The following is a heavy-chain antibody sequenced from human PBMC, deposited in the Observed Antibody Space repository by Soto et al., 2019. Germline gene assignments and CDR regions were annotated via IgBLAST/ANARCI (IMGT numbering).Heavy chain of an antibody. CDR1: GFTFSSYA. CDR2: ISGSGGST. V-gene: IGHV3-23*01. CDR3: AEAGGYSYPNYFDY. Sequence: GVSLRLSCAASGFTFSSYAMSWVRQAPGKGLEWVSAISGSGGSTYYADSVKGRFTISRDNSKNTLYLQMNSLRAEDTAVYYCAEAGGYSYPNYFDYWGQGTLVTVP. J-gene: IGHJ4*02. D-gene: IGHD5-18*01.